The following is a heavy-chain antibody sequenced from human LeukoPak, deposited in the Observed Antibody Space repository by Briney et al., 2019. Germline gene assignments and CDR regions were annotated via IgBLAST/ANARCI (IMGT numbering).Heavy chain of an antibody. CDR1: GYTFTSYD. V-gene: IGHV1-8*01. CDR3: ARSQLWFLEVLDWFDP. CDR2: MNPNSGNT. Sequence: ASVKVSCKASGYTFTSYDINWVRQATGQGLEWMGWMNPNSGNTGYAQKFQGRVTMTRNTSISTAYMELSSLRSEDTAVYYCARSQLWFLEVLDWFDPWGQGTLVTVSS. D-gene: IGHD5-18*01. J-gene: IGHJ5*02.